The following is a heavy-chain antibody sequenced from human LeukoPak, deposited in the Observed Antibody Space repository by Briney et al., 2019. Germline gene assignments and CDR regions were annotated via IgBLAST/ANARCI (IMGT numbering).Heavy chain of an antibody. D-gene: IGHD4-11*01. CDR2: ISRSSNYI. V-gene: IGHV3-21*01. J-gene: IGHJ4*02. CDR3: ARELTYSDF. CDR1: GFTFNSYA. Sequence: PGGSLRLSCAASGFTFNSYAMNWVRQAPGKGLEWVSSISRSSNYIYYADSVKGRFTISRDNAKSSLFLQMNSLRAEDTAVYYCARELTYSDFWGQGTLVTVSS.